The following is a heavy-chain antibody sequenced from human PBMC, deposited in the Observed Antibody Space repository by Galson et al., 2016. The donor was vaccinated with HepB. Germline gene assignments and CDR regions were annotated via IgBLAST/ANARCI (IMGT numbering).Heavy chain of an antibody. CDR3: ARGRGGSGSPFDH. CDR1: GGSISSYY. V-gene: IGHV4-59*01. J-gene: IGHJ4*02. Sequence: ETLSLTCTVSGGSISSYYWSWIRQPPGKGLEWIAYIYYRGTTNYNPSLKSRVTISVDTSKNQFSLKLSSVTAADTAVYYCARGRGGSGSPFDHWGQGTLVTVSS. D-gene: IGHD6-19*01. CDR2: IYYRGTT.